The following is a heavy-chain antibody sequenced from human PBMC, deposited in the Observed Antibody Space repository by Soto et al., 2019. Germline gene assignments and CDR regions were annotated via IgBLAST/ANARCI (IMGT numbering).Heavy chain of an antibody. CDR2: IYYSGST. CDR3: ARPRSAFWFDP. V-gene: IGHV4-39*01. D-gene: IGHD2-15*01. J-gene: IGHJ5*02. CDR1: GGSISSSSYF. Sequence: QPQLQESGPGLVKPSETLSLTCTVSGGSISSSSYFWGWIRQPPGKGLEWIGSIYYSGSTYYNPSLKGRVTVSVDTSKNPFSLKLSSVPAADTAVYYCARPRSAFWFDPWGQGTLVTVSS.